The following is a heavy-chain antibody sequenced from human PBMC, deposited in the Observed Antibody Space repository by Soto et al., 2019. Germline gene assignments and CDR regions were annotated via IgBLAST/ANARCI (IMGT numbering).Heavy chain of an antibody. CDR1: GGSISSYY. CDR2: IYYSGST. V-gene: IGHV4-59*01. CDR3: ARALYDYGDYVDAFDI. Sequence: SETLSLTCTVSGGSISSYYWSWIRQPPGKGLEWIGYIYYSGSTNYNPSLKSRVTISVDTSKNQFSLKLSSVTAADTAVYYCARALYDYGDYVDAFDIWGQGTMVTVSS. J-gene: IGHJ3*02. D-gene: IGHD4-17*01.